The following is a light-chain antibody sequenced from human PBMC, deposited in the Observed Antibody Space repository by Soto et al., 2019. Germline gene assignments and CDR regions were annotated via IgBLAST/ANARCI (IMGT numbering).Light chain of an antibody. CDR3: QQYGGSLICT. V-gene: IGKV3-20*01. J-gene: IGKJ3*01. Sequence: EIVLTQSPGTLSLSPGERATLSCRASQSVSSSYLAWYQQKPGQAPRLLIYGASSRATGIPDRFSGSGSGTDFTLSISRLEPEDFGVYYCQQYGGSLICTFGPGTKVDIK. CDR1: QSVSSSY. CDR2: GAS.